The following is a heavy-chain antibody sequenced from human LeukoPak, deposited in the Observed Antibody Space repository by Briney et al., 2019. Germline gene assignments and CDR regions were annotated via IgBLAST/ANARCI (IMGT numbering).Heavy chain of an antibody. CDR3: ARDDGFGGNYFRGAFDI. D-gene: IGHD4/OR15-4a*01. Sequence: SETLSLTCTVSGGSITSSSYYWGWIHQPPGKGLEWIGNIYYSGSAYYNPSLKSRVTMSIDTSKNQFSLKLSSVTAADTAVYYCARDDGFGGNYFRGAFDIWGQGTMVTVSS. J-gene: IGHJ3*02. V-gene: IGHV4-39*07. CDR2: IYYSGSA. CDR1: GGSITSSSYY.